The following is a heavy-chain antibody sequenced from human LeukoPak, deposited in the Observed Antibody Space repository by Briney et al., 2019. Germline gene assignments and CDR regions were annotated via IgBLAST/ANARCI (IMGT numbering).Heavy chain of an antibody. CDR1: GGSISSYY. D-gene: IGHD3-10*01. CDR2: IYYSGST. V-gene: IGHV4-59*08. J-gene: IGHJ4*02. CDR3: ARRSTFENFFDY. Sequence: PSETLFLTCTVSGGSISSYYWSWIRQPPGKGLEWIGHIYYSGSTNYNPSLKSRVTMSVDTSNRQLSLKLSSLTAADSAVYYCARRSTFENFFDYWGQGTPVTVSS.